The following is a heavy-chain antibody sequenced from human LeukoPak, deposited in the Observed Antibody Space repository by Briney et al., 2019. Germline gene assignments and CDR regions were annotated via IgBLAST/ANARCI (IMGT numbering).Heavy chain of an antibody. CDR2: IYYRGST. D-gene: IGHD3-10*01. CDR3: ARGPGSRGIFDY. Sequence: ASETLSLTCTVSGGSISSGGYYWSWIRQHPGKGLEWIGYIYYRGSTYYNPSLKSRVTISVDTSKNQFSLKLSSVAAADTAVYYCARGPGSRGIFDYWGQGTLVTVSS. V-gene: IGHV4-31*03. CDR1: GGSISSGGYY. J-gene: IGHJ4*02.